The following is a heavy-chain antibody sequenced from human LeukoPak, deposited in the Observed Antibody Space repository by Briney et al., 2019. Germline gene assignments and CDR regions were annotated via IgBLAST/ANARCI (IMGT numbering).Heavy chain of an antibody. CDR1: GFTFGSYE. V-gene: IGHV3-48*03. J-gene: IGHJ4*02. Sequence: PGGSLRLSCAASGFTFGSYEMNWVRQSPGKGLEWLSYISTSGSTIMYAGSVKGRLTISRDNGNNSLYLHLHSLRAEDTAVYYCAKDTSIGKYCTNGVCSPFDYWGQGTLVTVSS. CDR3: AKDTSIGKYCTNGVCSPFDY. D-gene: IGHD2-8*01. CDR2: ISTSGSTI.